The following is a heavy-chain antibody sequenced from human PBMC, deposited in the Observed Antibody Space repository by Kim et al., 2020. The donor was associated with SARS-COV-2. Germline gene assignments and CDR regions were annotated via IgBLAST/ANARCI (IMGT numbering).Heavy chain of an antibody. CDR2: ISGSGEST. J-gene: IGHJ6*02. CDR1: GFTFHSYE. D-gene: IGHD1-26*01. V-gene: IGHV3-23*01. Sequence: LSLTCVASGFTFHSYEMAWVRQGPGKGLEWVADISGSGESTSYADSVRGRFTVSRDNSKSTLFLEMSSLMGEDTALYYCATVGLLNYYYGLDVWGQGPTVTVSS. CDR3: ATVGLLNYYYGLDV.